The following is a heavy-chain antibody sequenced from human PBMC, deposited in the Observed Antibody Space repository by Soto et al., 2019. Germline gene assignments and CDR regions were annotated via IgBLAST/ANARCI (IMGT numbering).Heavy chain of an antibody. V-gene: IGHV3-48*01. J-gene: IGHJ4*02. CDR3: ARDRAYYDYIWGSYRYIPLHY. D-gene: IGHD3-16*02. CDR2: ISSSSSTI. Sequence: EVQLVESGGGLVQPGGSLRLSCAASGFTFSSYSMNWVRQAPGKGLEWVSYISSSSSTIYYADSVKGRFTISRDNAKNSLYLQMNSLRAEDTAVYYCARDRAYYDYIWGSYRYIPLHYWGQGTLVTVSS. CDR1: GFTFSSYS.